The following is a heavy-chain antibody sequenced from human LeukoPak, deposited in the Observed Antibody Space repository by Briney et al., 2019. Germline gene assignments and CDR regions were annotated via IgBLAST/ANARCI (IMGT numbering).Heavy chain of an antibody. CDR3: ATRRYYDSSGYYSGVVDY. CDR2: FDPEVGET. V-gene: IGHV1-24*01. Sequence: ASVKVSCKVSGYTLTELSMHWVRQAPGKGLEWMGGFDPEVGETIYAQKFQGRVTMTEDTSTDTAYMELSSLRSEDTAVYYWATRRYYDSSGYYSGVVDYWGQGTLVTVSS. CDR1: GYTLTELS. D-gene: IGHD3-22*01. J-gene: IGHJ4*02.